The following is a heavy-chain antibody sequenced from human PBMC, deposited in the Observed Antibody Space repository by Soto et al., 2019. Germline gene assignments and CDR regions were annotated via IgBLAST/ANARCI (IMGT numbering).Heavy chain of an antibody. CDR1: GFTFSSYA. D-gene: IGHD3-9*01. J-gene: IGHJ4*02. CDR3: ARDVLKYDILTGPADY. Sequence: GGSLRLSCAAPGFTFSSYAMHWVRQAPGKGLEWVAVISYDGSNKYYADSVKGRFTISRDNSKNTLYLQMNSLRAEDTAVYYCARDVLKYDILTGPADYWGQGTLVTVSS. CDR2: ISYDGSNK. V-gene: IGHV3-30-3*01.